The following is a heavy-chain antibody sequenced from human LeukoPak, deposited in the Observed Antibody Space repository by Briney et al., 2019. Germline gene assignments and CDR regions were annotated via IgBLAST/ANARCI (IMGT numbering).Heavy chain of an antibody. Sequence: PGGSLRLSCAASGFTVSSNYMNWVRQAPGKGLEWVSSISSSSNYIYYADSVKGRFTISRDNAKNSLYLQMNSLRAEDTAVYYCARFWSGHYNFDYWGQGTPVTVSS. J-gene: IGHJ4*02. D-gene: IGHD3-3*01. V-gene: IGHV3-21*06. CDR2: ISSSSNYI. CDR1: GFTVSSNY. CDR3: ARFWSGHYNFDY.